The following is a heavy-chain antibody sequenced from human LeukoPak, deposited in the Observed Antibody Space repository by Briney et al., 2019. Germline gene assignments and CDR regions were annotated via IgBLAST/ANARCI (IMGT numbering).Heavy chain of an antibody. Sequence: SETLSLTCTVSGGSISSSSHYWGWIRQPPGKGLEWIGGVYYSGSTFYNPSLKSRVTISVDTSKNQFSLKLSSVTAADTAVYYCARSVNWFDPWGQGTLVTVSS. D-gene: IGHD5/OR15-5a*01. CDR3: ARSVNWFDP. V-gene: IGHV4-39*07. CDR1: GGSISSSSHY. CDR2: VYYSGST. J-gene: IGHJ5*02.